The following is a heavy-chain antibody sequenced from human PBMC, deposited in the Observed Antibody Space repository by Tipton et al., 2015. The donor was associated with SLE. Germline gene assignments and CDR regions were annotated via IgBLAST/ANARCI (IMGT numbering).Heavy chain of an antibody. J-gene: IGHJ4*02. CDR1: GFTFSNSV. V-gene: IGHV3-23*03. CDR3: AGSDTDLTFPYYIDS. CDR2: IFTGDSR. Sequence: GSLRLSCAASGFTFSNSVMAWVRQGPGKGLEWVSLIFTGDSRSYADSVRGRFSISRDNSKNTLYLQMNTLRDDDTALYYCAGSDTDLTFPYYIDSWGQGTRVTVSS. D-gene: IGHD2/OR15-2a*01.